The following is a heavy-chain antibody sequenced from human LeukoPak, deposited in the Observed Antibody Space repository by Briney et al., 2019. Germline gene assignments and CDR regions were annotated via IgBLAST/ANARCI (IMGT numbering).Heavy chain of an antibody. CDR3: ARQAPAILYSGYDWDFDY. CDR1: GFTFSSYE. D-gene: IGHD5-12*01. J-gene: IGHJ4*02. V-gene: IGHV3-48*03. Sequence: GGSLRLSCAGSGFTFSSYEMNWVRQAPGKGLEWVSYISSSGSTIYYADSVKGRFTISRDNAKNSLYLQMNSLRAEDTAVYYCARQAPAILYSGYDWDFDYWGQGTLVTVSS. CDR2: ISSSGSTI.